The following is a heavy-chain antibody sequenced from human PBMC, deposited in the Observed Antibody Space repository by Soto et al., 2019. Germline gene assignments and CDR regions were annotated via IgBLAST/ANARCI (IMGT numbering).Heavy chain of an antibody. CDR1: GFIFSSYD. V-gene: IGHV3-23*01. J-gene: IGHJ5*02. D-gene: IGHD6-13*01. CDR3: AKSLYTSNVGPNDR. Sequence: EVQLLESGGGLVQPGGSLRLSCVGCGFIFSSYDITWVRQAPGKGLEWVSSFSLYGRRDNTYYADSVKGRFTISRDNSRNTVYLQMDNQRVEYTAGYYCAKSLYTSNVGPNDRWGQGTLGTVTS. CDR2: FSLYGRRDNT.